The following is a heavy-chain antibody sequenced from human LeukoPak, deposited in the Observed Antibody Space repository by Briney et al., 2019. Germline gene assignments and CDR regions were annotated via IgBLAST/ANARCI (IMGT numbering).Heavy chain of an antibody. Sequence: SVKVSCKASGGTFSSYAISWVRQAPGQGLEWMGGIIPIFGTANYAQKFQGRVTITTDESTSTAYMELSSLRSEDMAVYYCARGGVVVVAATGGWFDPWGQGTLVTVSS. V-gene: IGHV1-69*05. D-gene: IGHD2-15*01. J-gene: IGHJ5*02. CDR2: IIPIFGTA. CDR1: GGTFSSYA. CDR3: ARGGVVVVAATGGWFDP.